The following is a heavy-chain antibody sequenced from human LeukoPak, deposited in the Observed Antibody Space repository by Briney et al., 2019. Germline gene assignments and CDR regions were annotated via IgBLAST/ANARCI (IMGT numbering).Heavy chain of an antibody. Sequence: GGSLRLSCAASGFTFSSYAMSWARQAPRRGLEWVSTISGSGDSTYYADSVKGRFTISRDNSKNTLYLQMNSLRPEDTAVYYCPKGCASTSCYTSEYWGQGTLVTVSS. CDR3: PKGCASTSCYTSEY. D-gene: IGHD2-2*02. V-gene: IGHV3-23*01. CDR1: GFTFSSYA. CDR2: ISGSGDST. J-gene: IGHJ4*02.